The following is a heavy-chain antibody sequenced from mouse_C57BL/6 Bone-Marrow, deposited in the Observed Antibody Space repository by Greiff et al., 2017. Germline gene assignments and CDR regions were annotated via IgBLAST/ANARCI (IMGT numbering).Heavy chain of an antibody. D-gene: IGHD2-4*01. CDR2: IWGVGST. CDR1: GFSLTSYG. Sequence: VQRVESGPGLVAPSQSLSITCTVSGFSLTSYGVDWVRQSPGKGLAWLGVIWGVGSTNYNSALKSRLSISKDNSKSQVFLKMNSLQTDDTAMYYCASYDYDGGFAYWGQGTLVTVSA. CDR3: ASYDYDGGFAY. V-gene: IGHV2-6*01. J-gene: IGHJ3*01.